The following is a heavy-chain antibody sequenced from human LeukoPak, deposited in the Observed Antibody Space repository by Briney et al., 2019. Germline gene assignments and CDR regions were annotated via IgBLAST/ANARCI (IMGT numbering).Heavy chain of an antibody. Sequence: GASVKVSCKASGYTFTSYDINWVRQATGQGLEWMGWINPNSGNTGYAQKFQGRVTITRNTSISTAYMELSSLRSEDTAVYYCASTLWSGNTNWFDPWGQGTLVTVSS. J-gene: IGHJ5*02. CDR3: ASTLWSGNTNWFDP. D-gene: IGHD3-3*01. CDR1: GYTFTSYD. CDR2: INPNSGNT. V-gene: IGHV1-8*03.